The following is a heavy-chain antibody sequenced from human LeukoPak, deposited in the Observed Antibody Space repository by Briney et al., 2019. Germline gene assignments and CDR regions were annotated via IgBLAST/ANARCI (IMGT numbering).Heavy chain of an antibody. Sequence: KSGGSLRLSCAASGFTFSSSNINWVRQAPGKGLEWVSSISSTSTYMYYADSVKGRFTISRDNAKNSLFLQMNSLRAEDTAVYYCAKNTFCSSSSCQTALDYWGQGTLVTVSS. D-gene: IGHD2-15*01. CDR3: AKNTFCSSSSCQTALDY. J-gene: IGHJ4*02. CDR2: ISSTSTYM. CDR1: GFTFSSSN. V-gene: IGHV3-21*01.